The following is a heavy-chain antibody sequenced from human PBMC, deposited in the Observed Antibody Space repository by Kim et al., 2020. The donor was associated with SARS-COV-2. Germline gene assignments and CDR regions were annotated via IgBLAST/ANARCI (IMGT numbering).Heavy chain of an antibody. CDR1: GYTFTSYG. V-gene: IGHV1-18*01. CDR2: ISAYNGNT. D-gene: IGHD1-26*01. J-gene: IGHJ3*02. Sequence: ASVKVSCKASGYTFTSYGISWVRQAPGQGLEWMGWISAYNGNTNYAQKLQGRVTMTTDTSTSTAYMELRSLRSDDTAVYYCARDGKAGGSYGRGSAFDIWGQGTMVTVSS. CDR3: ARDGKAGGSYGRGSAFDI.